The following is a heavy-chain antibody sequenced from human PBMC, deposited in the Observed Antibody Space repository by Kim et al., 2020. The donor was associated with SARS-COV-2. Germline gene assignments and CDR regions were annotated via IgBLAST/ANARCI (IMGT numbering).Heavy chain of an antibody. V-gene: IGHV1-3*01. D-gene: IGHD5-12*01. Sequence: ASVKVSCKASGYTFTSYAMHWVRQAPGQRLEWMGWINAGNGNTKYSQKFQGRVTITMDTSASTAYMELSSLRSEDTAVYYCAREMGTRGYSGYDYLYYYYGMDVWGQGTTVTVSS. J-gene: IGHJ6*02. CDR1: GYTFTSYA. CDR2: INAGNGNT. CDR3: AREMGTRGYSGYDYLYYYYGMDV.